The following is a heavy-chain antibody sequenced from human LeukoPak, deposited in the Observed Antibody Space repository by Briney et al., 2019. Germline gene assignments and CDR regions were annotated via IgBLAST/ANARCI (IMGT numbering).Heavy chain of an antibody. D-gene: IGHD5-12*01. CDR3: ASEEGGPSGYD. Sequence: GGSLRLSCAASGFTFSSYGMHWVRQAPGKGLEWVAVIWYDGSNKYYADSVKGRFTISRDNSKNTLYLQMNSLRAEDTAVYYCASEEGGPSGYDWGQGTLVTVSS. V-gene: IGHV3-33*01. CDR2: IWYDGSNK. CDR1: GFTFSSYG. J-gene: IGHJ4*02.